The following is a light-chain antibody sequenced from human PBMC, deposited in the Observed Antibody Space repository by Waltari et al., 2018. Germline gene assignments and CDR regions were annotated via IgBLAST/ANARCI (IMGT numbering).Light chain of an antibody. CDR3: QQSYSTPRT. CDR1: QCISTW. J-gene: IGKJ2*01. Sequence: DIQMTQSPSTLSASVGDRVTITCRASQCISTWWAWEKQKPGKAPTLLIYKASSLESGVPSRFSGSGSGTEFTLTISSLQPEDFATYYCQQSYSTPRTFGQGTKLEIK. CDR2: KAS. V-gene: IGKV1-5*03.